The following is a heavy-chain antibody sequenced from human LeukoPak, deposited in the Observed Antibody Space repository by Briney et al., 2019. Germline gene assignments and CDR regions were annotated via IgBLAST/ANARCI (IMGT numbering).Heavy chain of an antibody. CDR2: ISGSGGST. D-gene: IGHD2-2*01. J-gene: IGHJ4*02. Sequence: GGSLRLSCAASGFTFSSHAMSWVRQAPGKGLEWVSAISGSGGSTYYADSVKGRFTISRDNSKNTLYLQMNSLRAEDTAVYYCAKGDCSSTSCRPDYWGQGTLVTVSS. CDR3: AKGDCSSTSCRPDY. V-gene: IGHV3-23*01. CDR1: GFTFSSHA.